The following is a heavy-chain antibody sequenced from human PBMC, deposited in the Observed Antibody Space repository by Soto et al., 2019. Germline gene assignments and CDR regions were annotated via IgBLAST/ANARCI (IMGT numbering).Heavy chain of an antibody. V-gene: IGHV1-8*01. CDR3: ARGRGEDDYIWGSYPTDYYMDV. Sequence: ASVKVSCKASGYTFTSYDINWVRQATGQGLEWMGWMNPNSGNTGYAQKFQGGVTMTRNTSISTAYMELGSLRSEDTAVYYWARGRGEDDYIWGSYPTDYYMDVWGKGTTVTVSS. D-gene: IGHD3-16*02. J-gene: IGHJ6*03. CDR1: GYTFTSYD. CDR2: MNPNSGNT.